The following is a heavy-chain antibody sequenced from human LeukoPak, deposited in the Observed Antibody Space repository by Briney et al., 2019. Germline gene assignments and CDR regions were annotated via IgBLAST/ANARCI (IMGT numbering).Heavy chain of an antibody. CDR1: GFSFSSYG. V-gene: IGHV3-30*02. J-gene: IGHJ4*02. D-gene: IGHD2-15*01. CDR2: IRYDGTNK. CDR3: ANPPYCSGGSCYPIDY. Sequence: GGSLRLSCAASGFSFSSYGIHCVRQAPGKGLEWVAFIRYDGTNKYYADSVKGRFTISRDNSKNTLSLQMNSLRVEDTAVYYCANPPYCSGGSCYPIDYWGQGTLVTVSS.